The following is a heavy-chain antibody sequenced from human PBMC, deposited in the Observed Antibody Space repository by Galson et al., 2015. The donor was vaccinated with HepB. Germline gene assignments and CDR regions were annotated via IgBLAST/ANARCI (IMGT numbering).Heavy chain of an antibody. J-gene: IGHJ6*02. Sequence: SVKVSCKASGYTFTSYGISWVRQAPGQGLEWMGWISAYNGNTNYAQKLQGRVTMTTDTSTSTAYMELRSLRSDDTAVYYCARREMATHYDYYGMDVWGQGTTVTVSS. D-gene: IGHD5-24*01. V-gene: IGHV1-18*01. CDR2: ISAYNGNT. CDR3: ARREMATHYDYYGMDV. CDR1: GYTFTSYG.